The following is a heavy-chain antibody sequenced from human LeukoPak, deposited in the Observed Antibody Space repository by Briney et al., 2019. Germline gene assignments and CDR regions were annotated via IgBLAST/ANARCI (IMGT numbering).Heavy chain of an antibody. CDR1: GFTFSSYG. Sequence: GGSLRLSCAASGFTFSSYGMHWVRQAPGKGLEWVAVISYDGSNKYYADSVKGRFTISRDNSKNTLYLQMNSLRAEDTAVYYCVKDVVVTAIYYYYGMDVWGQGTTVTVSS. CDR3: VKDVVVTAIYYYYGMDV. V-gene: IGHV3-30*18. D-gene: IGHD2-21*02. J-gene: IGHJ6*02. CDR2: ISYDGSNK.